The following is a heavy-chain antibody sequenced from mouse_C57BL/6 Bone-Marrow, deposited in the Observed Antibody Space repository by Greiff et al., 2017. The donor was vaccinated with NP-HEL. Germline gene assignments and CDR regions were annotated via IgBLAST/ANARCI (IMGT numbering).Heavy chain of an antibody. CDR2: IYPRRGNT. CDR1: GYTFTSYG. J-gene: IGHJ4*01. CDR3: ATPYYYAMDY. V-gene: IGHV1-81*01. Sequence: QVQLQQSGAELARPGASVKLSCKASGYTFTSYGISWVKQRTGQGLEWIGEIYPRRGNTYYNEKFKGKATLTADKSSSTAYMELRSLTSEDSAVYFCATPYYYAMDYWGQGTSVTVSS.